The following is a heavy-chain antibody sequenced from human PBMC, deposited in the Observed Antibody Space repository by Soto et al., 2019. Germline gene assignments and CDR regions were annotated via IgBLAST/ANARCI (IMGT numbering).Heavy chain of an antibody. V-gene: IGHV1-69*13. CDR1: VCTFSNYA. CDR2: IIPIFGTA. D-gene: IGHD6-6*01. CDR3: APGEYSSSYYYGMDV. J-gene: IGHJ6*02. Sequence: SVKVPCKSSVCTFSNYAISWVRPPPGQGLEWMGGIIPIFGTANYAQKFQGRVTITADESTSTAYMELSSLRSEDTAVYYCAPGEYSSSYYYGMDVWGQGTTVTVSS.